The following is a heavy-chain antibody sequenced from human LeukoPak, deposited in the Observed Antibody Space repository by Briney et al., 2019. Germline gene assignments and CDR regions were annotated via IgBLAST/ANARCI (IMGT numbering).Heavy chain of an antibody. CDR3: AREGVDYYGSGTYYLMYYFDY. CDR1: GFTFNTYG. D-gene: IGHD3-10*01. Sequence: PGGSLRLSRSPSGFTFNTYGMSWVHPAPGKGLDWVSGISGSGGATYYEDFVQGRFTISRDDPHNTLYLQTNSLRVEDTAVYFCAREGVDYYGSGTYYLMYYFDYWGQGALVTVSS. J-gene: IGHJ4*02. CDR2: ISGSGGAT. V-gene: IGHV3-23*01.